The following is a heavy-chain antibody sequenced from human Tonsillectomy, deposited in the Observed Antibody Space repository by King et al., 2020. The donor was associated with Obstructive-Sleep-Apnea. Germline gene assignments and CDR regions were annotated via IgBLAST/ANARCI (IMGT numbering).Heavy chain of an antibody. D-gene: IGHD1-1*01. J-gene: IGHJ5*02. Sequence: VQLVESGGGLVQPGGSLRLSCSASGFTFSSYNMNLFRQAPGKGLDCVAYISMSSDTMYYADSVKGRFTISRDNAKNSLYLQMSNLRAEETGVYYCARGGWYDWRDRNWFDPWGQGTLVTVSS. CDR2: ISMSSDTM. V-gene: IGHV3-48*04. CDR3: ARGGWYDWRDRNWFDP. CDR1: GFTFSSYN.